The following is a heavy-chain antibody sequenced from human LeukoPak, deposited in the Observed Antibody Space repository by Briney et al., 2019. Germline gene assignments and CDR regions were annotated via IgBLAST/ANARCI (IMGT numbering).Heavy chain of an antibody. CDR1: GGSISGYY. V-gene: IGHV4-59*01. J-gene: IGHJ4*02. Sequence: SETLSLTCTVSGGSISGYYWTWIRQPPGKGLEWIAYIYYNGRTNYNPSLKSRATISVDTSKNQFSLKLSSVTAADTAVYYCARESQERYYFDYWGQGTLVTVSS. CDR3: ARESQERYYFDY. D-gene: IGHD5-24*01. CDR2: IYYNGRT.